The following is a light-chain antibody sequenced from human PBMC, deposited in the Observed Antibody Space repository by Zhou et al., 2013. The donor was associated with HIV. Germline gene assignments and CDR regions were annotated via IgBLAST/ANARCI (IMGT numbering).Light chain of an antibody. Sequence: DVQMTQSPSSVSASIGATVTITCRASQSVGRWLAWYQQKPGQAPKLVIYATSNLQTGVPSRFSGSGSGTNFTLTISSLQPEDFAVYYCQQRNTGLTFGGGTKVEI. J-gene: IGKJ4*01. CDR1: QSVGRW. V-gene: IGKV1-12*01. CDR2: ATS. CDR3: QQRNTGLT.